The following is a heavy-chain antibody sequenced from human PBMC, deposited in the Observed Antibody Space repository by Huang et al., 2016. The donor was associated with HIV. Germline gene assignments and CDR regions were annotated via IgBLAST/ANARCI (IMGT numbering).Heavy chain of an antibody. CDR1: GYSFTNYW. Sequence: EVQLVQSEAEVKKPGESLKISCRGSGYSFTNYWLGWVRQRPGEGLQWMGVIYPEDADTRDSPSCQGQVTFSADKSTRTAYLQWSSLQASDTAIYYCARSEVLVTAVPFDHWGQGTLVTVSS. D-gene: IGHD2-21*02. CDR3: ARSEVLVTAVPFDH. J-gene: IGHJ4*02. CDR2: IYPEDADT. V-gene: IGHV5-51*03.